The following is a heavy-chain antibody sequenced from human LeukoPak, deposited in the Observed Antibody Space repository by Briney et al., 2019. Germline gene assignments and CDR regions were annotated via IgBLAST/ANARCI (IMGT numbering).Heavy chain of an antibody. J-gene: IGHJ4*02. D-gene: IGHD4-11*01. CDR3: ARGNYRPVDY. CDR2: ISWNSGSI. V-gene: IGHV3-9*01. Sequence: GGSLRLSCAASGFTFHDYAMHWVRQTPGKGLEWVSGISWNSGSIGYADSVKGRFTISRDNAKNSLYLQMNSLRAEDTALYYCARGNYRPVDYWGQGTLVTVSS. CDR1: GFTFHDYA.